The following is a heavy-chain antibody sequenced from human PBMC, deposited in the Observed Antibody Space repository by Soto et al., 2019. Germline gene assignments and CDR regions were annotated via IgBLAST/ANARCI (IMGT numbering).Heavy chain of an antibody. J-gene: IGHJ4*02. CDR3: ARDPGSSATYYFDY. V-gene: IGHV3-21*01. CDR2: ISSSSSYI. D-gene: IGHD6-6*01. Sequence: GGPLRHSCGASGVTLSSYSMNWVNQDPGKGLEWVSSISSSSSYIYYADSVKGRFTISRDNAKNSLYLQMNSLRAEDTAVFYCARDPGSSATYYFDYWGQGTLVTVSS. CDR1: GVTLSSYS.